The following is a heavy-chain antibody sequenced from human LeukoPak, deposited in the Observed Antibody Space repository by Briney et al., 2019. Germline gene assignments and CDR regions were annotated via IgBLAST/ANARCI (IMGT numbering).Heavy chain of an antibody. CDR2: IHYSGST. CDR3: ARFKRAGGWSYFDY. CDR1: GGSISSYY. Sequence: SETLSLTCTVSGGSISSYYWSWIRQSSGKGLGWIRNIHYSGSTNQNPSLKNRLTISVDTSKNQFSLKLSSVTAADTAVYYCARFKRAGGWSYFDYWGQGTLVTVSS. D-gene: IGHD6-19*01. V-gene: IGHV4-59*01. J-gene: IGHJ4*02.